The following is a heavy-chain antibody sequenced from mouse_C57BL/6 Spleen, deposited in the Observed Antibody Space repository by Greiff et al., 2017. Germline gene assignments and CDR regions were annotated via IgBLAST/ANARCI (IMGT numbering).Heavy chain of an antibody. J-gene: IGHJ2*01. CDR1: GYTFTDYE. D-gene: IGHD3-3*01. Sequence: VQLQQSGAELVRPGASVTLSCKASGYTFTDYEMHWVKQTPVHGLEWIGAIDPETGGTAYNQKFKGKAILTADKSSSTAYMELRSLTSEDSAVYYYTRERGRVYYFDYWGQGTTLTVSS. CDR2: IDPETGGT. CDR3: TRERGRVYYFDY. V-gene: IGHV1-15*01.